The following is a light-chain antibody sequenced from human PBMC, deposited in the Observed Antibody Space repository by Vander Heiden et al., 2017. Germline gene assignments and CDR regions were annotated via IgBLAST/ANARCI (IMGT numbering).Light chain of an antibody. Sequence: QSALTQPASVSGSPGQSITISCTGSRSDLGDYNYVSWYQQHPGKAPKLVILDVSQRPSGVSTRFSASKSGNTASLTISGLQPEDEADDYCSSYTSSNTYGFGTGTTLTVL. CDR3: SSYTSSNTYG. CDR2: DVS. V-gene: IGLV2-14*03. J-gene: IGLJ1*01. CDR1: RSDLGDYNY.